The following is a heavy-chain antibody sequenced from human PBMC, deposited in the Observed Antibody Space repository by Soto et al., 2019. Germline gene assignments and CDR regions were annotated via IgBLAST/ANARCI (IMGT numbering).Heavy chain of an antibody. V-gene: IGHV4-39*01. D-gene: IGHD3-10*02. CDR3: ARRSTAHVPGASHLA. CDR2: IYYSGST. CDR1: GGSISSSSYY. J-gene: IGHJ4*02. Sequence: QLQLQESGPGLVKPSETLSLTCTVSGGSISSSSYYWGWIRQPPGKGLEWIGSIYYSGSTYYNPSPKGQVTISVDTSKNQVALQRSSVTAAETAVYYCARRSTAHVPGASHLAWGQGTLVTVSS.